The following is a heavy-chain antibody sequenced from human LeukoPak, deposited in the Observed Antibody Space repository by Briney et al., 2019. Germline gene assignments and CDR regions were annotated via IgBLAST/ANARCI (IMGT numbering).Heavy chain of an antibody. J-gene: IGHJ3*02. D-gene: IGHD1-14*01. Sequence: ASVKVSCKASGYTFTGYYMHWVRQAPGHGLEWMGWINPNSGGTNYAQKFQGRVTMTRDTSISTAYMELSRLRSDDTAVYYCARGLGLYKDAFDIWGQGTMVTVSS. CDR2: INPNSGGT. CDR1: GYTFTGYY. V-gene: IGHV1-2*02. CDR3: ARGLGLYKDAFDI.